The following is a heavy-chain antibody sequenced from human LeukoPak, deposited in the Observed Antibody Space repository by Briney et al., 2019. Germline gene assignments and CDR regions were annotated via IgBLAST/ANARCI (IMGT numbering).Heavy chain of an antibody. D-gene: IGHD1-1*01. V-gene: IGHV1-8*02. CDR2: MTPETGNT. CDR1: GYTFTGYY. CDR3: ARGVTTAPAGDY. J-gene: IGHJ4*02. Sequence: ASVKVSCKASGYTFTGYYMHWVRQATGQGFEWMGWMTPETGNTGYPQTFQGRVTMTRNTSTSTAFLELNSLTSEDTAVYYCARGVTTAPAGDYWGQGTPVTVSS.